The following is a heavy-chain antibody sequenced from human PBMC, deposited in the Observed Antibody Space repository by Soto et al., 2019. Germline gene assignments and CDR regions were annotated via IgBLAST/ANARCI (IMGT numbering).Heavy chain of an antibody. J-gene: IGHJ6*02. V-gene: IGHV1-69*13. D-gene: IGHD3-10*01. CDR3: ARDRAGPGSGSHYNLLPYYYGMDV. Sequence: SVKVSCKASGGTFSSYAISWVRQAPGQGLEWMGGIIPIFGTANYAQKFQGRVTITADESTSTAYMELSSLRSEDTAVYYCARDRAGPGSGSHYNLLPYYYGMDVWGQGTTVTVSS. CDR2: IIPIFGTA. CDR1: GGTFSSYA.